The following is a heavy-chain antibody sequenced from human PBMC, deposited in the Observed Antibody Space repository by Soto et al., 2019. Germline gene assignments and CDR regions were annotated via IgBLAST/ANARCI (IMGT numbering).Heavy chain of an antibody. Sequence: GGSLRLSCAASGFTFSMHSMNWVRQAPGKGLEWVSYITSSSSTIYYADSVKGRLTVSRDNAKNSLYLQMNGLRDEDTAVYYCARVPNSRGWDYFFDYWGQGTLVTVSS. D-gene: IGHD6-19*01. CDR1: GFTFSMHS. J-gene: IGHJ4*02. CDR3: ARVPNSRGWDYFFDY. CDR2: ITSSSSTI. V-gene: IGHV3-48*02.